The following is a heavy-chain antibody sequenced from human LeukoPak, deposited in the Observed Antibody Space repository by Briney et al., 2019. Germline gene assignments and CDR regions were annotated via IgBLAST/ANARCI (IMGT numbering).Heavy chain of an antibody. V-gene: IGHV3-53*01. CDR1: GFTVSSNY. CDR3: ARARAGTTRQFAY. D-gene: IGHD1-7*01. Sequence: GGCLRLSCAASGFTVSSNYLTCVRQAPGKGLECGSIIYSGETTYYANSVKGRFTVSRDISKNTLHLQMKSLGAEDTAGYYCARARAGTTRQFAYCGEGALVTVSS. CDR2: IYSGETT. J-gene: IGHJ4*02.